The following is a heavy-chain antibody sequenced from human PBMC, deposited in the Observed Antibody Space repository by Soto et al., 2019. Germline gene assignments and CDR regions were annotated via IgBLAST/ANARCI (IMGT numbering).Heavy chain of an antibody. CDR1: GFTFSNFA. J-gene: IGHJ4*02. CDR3: ARNYFDSRGSF. CDR2: ISAGGDSA. Sequence: EVQLLESRGDLIQPGGSLRLSCAASGFTFSNFAMSWVRQAPGKGLEWVSAISAGGDSANHADSVQGRFTISRDNSKNTLYLQMNSLSVDDTAVYYCARNYFDSRGSFWGQGTLVTVSS. D-gene: IGHD3-22*01. V-gene: IGHV3-23*01.